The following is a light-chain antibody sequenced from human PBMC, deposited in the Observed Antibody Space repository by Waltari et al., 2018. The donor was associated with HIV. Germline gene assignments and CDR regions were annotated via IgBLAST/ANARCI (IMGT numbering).Light chain of an antibody. CDR1: SSNVGSNY. CDR3: ASWGGSLSIVV. Sequence: QSVLTQPPSASGTPGQRITLSGSGSSSNVGSNYVSWYQQLPGTAPKVLIFMTNQRPSGVPDRFSASKSGTSASLAISGLRSEDEADYYCASWGGSLSIVVFGGGTKLTVL. V-gene: IGLV1-47*01. CDR2: MTN. J-gene: IGLJ2*01.